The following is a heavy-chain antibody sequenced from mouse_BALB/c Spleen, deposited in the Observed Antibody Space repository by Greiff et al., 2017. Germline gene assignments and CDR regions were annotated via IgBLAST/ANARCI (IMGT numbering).Heavy chain of an antibody. CDR1: GFTFTDYY. Sequence: EVKLQESGGGLVQPGGSLRLSCATSGFTFTDYYMSWVRQPPGKALEWLGFIRNKANGYTTEYSASVKGRFTISRDNSQSILYLQMNTLRAEDSATYYCARGHYYEAMDYWGQGTSVTVSS. V-gene: IGHV7-3*02. CDR3: ARGHYYEAMDY. CDR2: IRNKANGYTT. J-gene: IGHJ4*01. D-gene: IGHD1-2*01.